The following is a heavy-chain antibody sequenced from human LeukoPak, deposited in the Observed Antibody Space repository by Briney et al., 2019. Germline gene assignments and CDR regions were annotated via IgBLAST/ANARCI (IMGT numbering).Heavy chain of an antibody. J-gene: IGHJ4*02. V-gene: IGHV1-2*02. D-gene: IGHD2-21*01. CDR1: GYTFTGYY. Sequence: ASVKVSCKSSGYTFTGYYMHWVRQAPGQGLEWVGWINPNRGGTNYAQKFQGRVTMTRETSISTAYMELSRLRSDDTAVYFCASRWGFDETGDYWGQGTLVTVSS. CDR2: INPNRGGT. CDR3: ASRWGFDETGDY.